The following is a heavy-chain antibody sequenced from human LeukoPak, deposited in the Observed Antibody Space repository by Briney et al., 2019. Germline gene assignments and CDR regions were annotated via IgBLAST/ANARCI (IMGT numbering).Heavy chain of an antibody. D-gene: IGHD6-13*01. CDR1: GGSFSSYY. CDR2: IAHSGST. V-gene: IGHV4-34*01. CDR3: ARDSAAGPTTGAFDI. J-gene: IGHJ3*02. Sequence: SETLSLTCAVYGGSFSSYYWSWIRQSPGKGLEWIGEIAHSGSTNYNPSLKSRVTISVDTSKNQFSLKLSSVAAADTAVYYCARDSAAGPTTGAFDIWGQGTMVTVSS.